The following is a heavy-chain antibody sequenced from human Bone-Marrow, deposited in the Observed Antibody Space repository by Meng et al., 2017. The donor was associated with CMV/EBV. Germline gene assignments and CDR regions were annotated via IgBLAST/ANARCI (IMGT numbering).Heavy chain of an antibody. CDR1: GFTVSSNY. Sequence: GESLKISCAASGFTVSSNYMSWVRQAPGRGLAWVSAITGSGGSTYYADSVKGRFTVSRDNSKNTLYLQMNSLRAEDTAVYYCAKAFSASWYREYYDYWGQGTPVTVSS. CDR2: ITGSGGST. CDR3: AKAFSASWYREYYDY. V-gene: IGHV3-23*01. J-gene: IGHJ4*02. D-gene: IGHD6-13*01.